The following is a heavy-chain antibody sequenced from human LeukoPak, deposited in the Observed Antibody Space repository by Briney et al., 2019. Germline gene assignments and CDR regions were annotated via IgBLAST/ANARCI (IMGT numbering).Heavy chain of an antibody. Sequence: GGSLRLSCTASGFTFSHAWMTWVRQAPGKELEWVGRVKGKIDGGTIDYAAPVKDRFTISRDDSKNTLYLQMNSLRAEDTAVYYCAKDVRYSSSWYNGENWFDPWGQGTLVTVSS. D-gene: IGHD6-13*01. J-gene: IGHJ5*02. CDR2: VKGKIDGGTI. CDR3: AKDVRYSSSWYNGENWFDP. CDR1: GFTFSHAW. V-gene: IGHV3-15*01.